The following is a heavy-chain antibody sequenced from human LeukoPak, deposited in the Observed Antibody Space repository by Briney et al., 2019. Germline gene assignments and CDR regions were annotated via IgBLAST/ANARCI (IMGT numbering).Heavy chain of an antibody. D-gene: IGHD3-22*01. CDR3: ARYYYDCSGQRDYFDY. V-gene: IGHV3-21*01. CDR1: GFTFSSYS. J-gene: IGHJ4*02. CDR2: ISSSSSYI. Sequence: RGSLRLSCAASGFTFSSYSMNWVRQAPGKGLEWVSSISSSSSYIYYADSVKGRFTISRDNAKNSLYLQMNSLRAEDTAVYYCARYYYDCSGQRDYFDYWGQGTLVTVSS.